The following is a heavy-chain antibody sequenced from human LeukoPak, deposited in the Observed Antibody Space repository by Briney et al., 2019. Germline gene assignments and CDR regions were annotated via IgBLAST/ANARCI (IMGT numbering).Heavy chain of an antibody. Sequence: HSGGSLRLSCTASGFTFGDYAMSWVRQAPGKGLEWVGFIRSKAYGGTTEYAASVKGRFTISRDDSKSIAYLQMNSLKTEDTAVYYCTRHMSDGTNHLSDYWGQGTLVTVSS. CDR3: TRHMSDGTNHLSDY. D-gene: IGHD2-8*01. V-gene: IGHV3-49*04. CDR1: GFTFGDYA. J-gene: IGHJ4*02. CDR2: IRSKAYGGTT.